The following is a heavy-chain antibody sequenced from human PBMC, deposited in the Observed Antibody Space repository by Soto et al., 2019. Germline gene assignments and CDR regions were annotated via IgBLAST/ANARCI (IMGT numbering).Heavy chain of an antibody. CDR3: ARDRGLAFDI. CDR2: IYYSGST. J-gene: IGHJ3*02. V-gene: IGHV4-31*03. CDR1: VGSISSGGYY. Sequence: QVHLQESGPGLVKPSQTLSLTCTVSVGSISSGGYYWSWIRQYPGKGLEWIGYIYYSGSTYYNPSHKRRVTISVDTSKNQFSLKLSSVTAADTAVYYCARDRGLAFDIWGQGTMVTVSS.